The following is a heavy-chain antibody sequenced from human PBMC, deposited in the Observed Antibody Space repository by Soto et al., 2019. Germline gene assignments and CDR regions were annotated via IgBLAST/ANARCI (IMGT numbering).Heavy chain of an antibody. Sequence: TGGSLRLSCAAAGFIFCNYLMGWVRQAPEKGLEWVANINQDGSEKYYVDSVEGRFTISRDNAKNSLSLQMSSLRAEDTAVYYCARDDYSSTDYWGRGTLVTVSS. CDR3: ARDDYSSTDY. V-gene: IGHV3-7*01. CDR2: INQDGSEK. CDR1: GFIFCNYL. J-gene: IGHJ4*02. D-gene: IGHD2-15*01.